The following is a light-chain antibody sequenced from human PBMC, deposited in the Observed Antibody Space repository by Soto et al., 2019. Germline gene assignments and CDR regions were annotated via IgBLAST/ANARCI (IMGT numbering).Light chain of an antibody. Sequence: QSVLTQPASVSGSPGKPITISCTGTSSDVGGYNYVSWYQQHPGKAPKLMIYDVSNRPSGVSNRFSGSKSGNTASLTISGLQAEDEADYYCSSYTSSSTLVFGTGTRSPS. CDR1: SSDVGGYNY. CDR3: SSYTSSSTLV. CDR2: DVS. V-gene: IGLV2-14*01. J-gene: IGLJ1*01.